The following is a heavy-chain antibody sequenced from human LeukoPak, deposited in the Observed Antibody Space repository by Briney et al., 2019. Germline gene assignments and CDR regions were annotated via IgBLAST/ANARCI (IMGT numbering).Heavy chain of an antibody. CDR1: GYTFTAYY. CDR3: ARDRRGAYGDYATSF. Sequence: ASVKVSCKASGYTFTAYYIHWVRQAPGQGLEWVGWINPNSGGSNYAQKFQGRVTMTRDTSISTAYMELSRLRSDDTAVYYCARDRRGAYGDYATSFWGQGTLVTVSS. D-gene: IGHD4-17*01. J-gene: IGHJ4*02. CDR2: INPNSGGS. V-gene: IGHV1-2*02.